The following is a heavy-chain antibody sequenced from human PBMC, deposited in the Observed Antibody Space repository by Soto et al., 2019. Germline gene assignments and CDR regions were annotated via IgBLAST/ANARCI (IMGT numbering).Heavy chain of an antibody. J-gene: IGHJ6*02. V-gene: IGHV3-48*02. Sequence: EVQLVESGGGLVQPGGSLRLSCAASGFTFSLYSMSWVRQAPGKGLEWVSYIGRSSTGIHYADSVKGRITIARDDATNAMQLQMNSPRDGGPAVYYCARAVTCGLDVWGQGTTVSISS. CDR2: IGRSSTGI. D-gene: IGHD6-19*01. CDR1: GFTFSLYS. CDR3: ARAVTCGLDV.